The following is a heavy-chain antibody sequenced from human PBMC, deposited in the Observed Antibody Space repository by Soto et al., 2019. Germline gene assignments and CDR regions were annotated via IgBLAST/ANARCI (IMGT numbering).Heavy chain of an antibody. CDR3: AKDRSSSWSFDY. J-gene: IGHJ4*02. V-gene: IGHV1-18*01. CDR1: GYTFTSYG. Sequence: ASVKVSCKASGYTFTSYGISWVRQAPGQGLEWMGWISAYNGNTNYADSVKGRFTISRDNSKNTLYLQMNSLRPEDTAVYYCAKDRSSSWSFDYWGQGTLVTVSS. CDR2: ISAYNGNT. D-gene: IGHD6-13*01.